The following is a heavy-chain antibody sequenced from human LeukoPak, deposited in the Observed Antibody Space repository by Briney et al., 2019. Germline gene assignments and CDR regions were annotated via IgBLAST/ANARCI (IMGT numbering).Heavy chain of an antibody. V-gene: IGHV3-23*01. J-gene: IGHJ4*02. D-gene: IGHD6-19*01. CDR3: AKDRNGQWLVSDY. CDR2: ISGSGGSS. Sequence: GGSLRRSCAASGFTFSSYAMSWVRQAPGKGLEWVSAISGSGGSSYYADSVKGRFTISRDNSKNTLYLQMNSLRAEDTAVYYCAKDRNGQWLVSDYWGQGTLVTVSS. CDR1: GFTFSSYA.